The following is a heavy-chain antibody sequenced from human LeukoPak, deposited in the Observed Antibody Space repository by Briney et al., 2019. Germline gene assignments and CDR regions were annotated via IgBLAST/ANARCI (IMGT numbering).Heavy chain of an antibody. V-gene: IGHV3-21*01. CDR2: ISSDSSYT. CDR3: ATDHCSGGSCSPNFDY. CDR1: GFIFSAYS. D-gene: IGHD2-15*01. Sequence: GGSLRLSCAASGFIFSAYSMNWVRQAPGKGLEWVSSISSDSSYTDYADSLKGRFTISRDNANNSLYLQMNSLRAEDTAVYYCATDHCSGGSCSPNFDYWGQGTLVTVSS. J-gene: IGHJ4*02.